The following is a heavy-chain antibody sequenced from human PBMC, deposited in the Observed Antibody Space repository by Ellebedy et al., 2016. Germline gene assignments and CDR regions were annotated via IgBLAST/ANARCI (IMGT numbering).Heavy chain of an antibody. Sequence: ASVKVSCKASGYTFTDYFVHWVRQAPGQGIEWMGWINPNSGDTHFAQKFQDSVTMTRDTSISTAYMELSSLKSDDTAIYYCARSPHLEARSTSRLDSWGQGTLVTVSS. CDR3: ARSPHLEARSTSRLDS. V-gene: IGHV1-2*04. J-gene: IGHJ4*02. CDR1: GYTFTDYF. D-gene: IGHD5-24*01. CDR2: INPNSGDT.